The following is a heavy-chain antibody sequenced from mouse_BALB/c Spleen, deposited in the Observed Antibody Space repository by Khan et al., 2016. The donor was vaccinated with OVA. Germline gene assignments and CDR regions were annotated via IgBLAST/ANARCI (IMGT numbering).Heavy chain of an antibody. CDR1: GYSITSDYA. J-gene: IGHJ2*01. CDR3: ARVYGGDFDY. Sequence: EVQLQESGPGLVKPSQSLSLICTVTGYSITSDYAWNWIRQFPGNKLEWMGFISYSGNTNYNPSLKSRISITRDTSKNQFFLHLNSVTTEDTATYYRARVYGGDFDYWGQGTTLTVSS. D-gene: IGHD1-1*01. V-gene: IGHV3-2*02. CDR2: ISYSGNT.